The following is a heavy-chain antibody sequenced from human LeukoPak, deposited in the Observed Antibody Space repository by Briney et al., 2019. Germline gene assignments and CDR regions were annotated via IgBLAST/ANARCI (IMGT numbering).Heavy chain of an antibody. Sequence: GGSLRLSCAASGFTFSSYAMSWVRQAPGKGLEWVSVIYSGGSTYYADSVKGRFTISRDNSKNTLYLQMNSLRAEDTAVYYCARERNYFDYWGQGTLVTVSS. CDR1: GFTFSSYA. CDR2: IYSGGST. V-gene: IGHV3-66*01. J-gene: IGHJ4*02. CDR3: ARERNYFDY.